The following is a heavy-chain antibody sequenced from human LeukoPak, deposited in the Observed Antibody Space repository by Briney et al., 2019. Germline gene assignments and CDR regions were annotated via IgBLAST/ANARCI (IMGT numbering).Heavy chain of an antibody. D-gene: IGHD2-2*01. CDR3: AGDDCSSSSCYLFH. V-gene: IGHV4-61*02. J-gene: IGHJ4*02. CDR1: GGSISSTPHY. Sequence: PSETLSLTCTVSGGSISSTPHYWGWIRQPAGKGLGWMGRISSAGHTNYSPFLKGRVLLSVDTSRNQFSLKLTSVTAADTAVYYCAGDDCSSSSCYLFHWGQGTLVTVSS. CDR2: ISSAGHT.